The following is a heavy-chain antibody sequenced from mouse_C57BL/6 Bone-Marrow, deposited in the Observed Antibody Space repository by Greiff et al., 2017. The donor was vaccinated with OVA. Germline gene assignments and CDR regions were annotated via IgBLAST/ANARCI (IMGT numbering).Heavy chain of an antibody. CDR2: IDPSDSYT. D-gene: IGHD1-1*01. V-gene: IGHV1-59*01. CDR1: GYTFTSYW. J-gene: IGHJ1*03. CDR3: ADGSSPYWYFDV. Sequence: QVQLQQPGAELVRPGTSVKLSCKASGYTFTSYWMHWVKQRPGQGLEWIGVIDPSDSYTNYNQKFKGKATLTVDTSSSTAYMQLSSLTSEDSAVYYCADGSSPYWYFDVWGTGTTVTVSS.